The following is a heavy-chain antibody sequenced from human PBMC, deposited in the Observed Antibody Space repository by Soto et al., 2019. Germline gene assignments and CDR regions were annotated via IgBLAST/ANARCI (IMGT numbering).Heavy chain of an antibody. CDR3: ARVLRFYDFLTVYPTLSYYYGMDV. CDR2: ISAYNGNT. CDR1: GYTFTSYG. Sequence: GASVKVSCKASGYTFTSYGISWVRQAPGQGLEWMGWISAYNGNTNYAQKLQGRVTMTTDTSTSTAYMELRSLRSDDTAVYYCARVLRFYDFLTVYPTLSYYYGMDVGGQGTTVTVSS. D-gene: IGHD3-9*01. V-gene: IGHV1-18*01. J-gene: IGHJ6*02.